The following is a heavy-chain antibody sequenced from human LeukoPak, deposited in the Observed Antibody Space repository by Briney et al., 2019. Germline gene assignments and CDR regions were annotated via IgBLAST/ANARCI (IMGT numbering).Heavy chain of an antibody. CDR3: ASSAYESSGYGGYYMDV. CDR2: IYHSGST. Sequence: KPSETLSLTCTVSGYSISSGYYWGWIRQPPGKGLEWIGSIYHSGSTYYNPSLKSRVTISVDTSKNQFSLKLSSVTAADTAVYYCASSAYESSGYGGYYMDVWGKGTPVTVSS. J-gene: IGHJ6*03. CDR1: GYSISSGYY. V-gene: IGHV4-38-2*02. D-gene: IGHD3-22*01.